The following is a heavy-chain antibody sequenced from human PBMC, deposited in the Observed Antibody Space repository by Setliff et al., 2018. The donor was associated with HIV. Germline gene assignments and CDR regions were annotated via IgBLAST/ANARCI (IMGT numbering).Heavy chain of an antibody. V-gene: IGHV3-7*03. CDR2: INEDGSKK. CDR3: ASLSSPLDY. J-gene: IGHJ4*02. D-gene: IGHD6-19*01. CDR1: RFSFSTSW. Sequence: PGGSLRLSCATSRFSFSTSWMTWVRQTPGKGLEWIANINEDGSKKYHAGSVWGRFSISRDNAKNSLYLQMNSLRVEDTAVYYCASLSSPLDYWGQGTLVTVSS.